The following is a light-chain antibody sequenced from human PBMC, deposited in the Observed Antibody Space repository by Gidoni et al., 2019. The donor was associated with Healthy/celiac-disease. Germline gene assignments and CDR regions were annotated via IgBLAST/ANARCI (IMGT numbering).Light chain of an antibody. V-gene: IGLV3-19*01. CDR3: NSRDSSGNHRVV. CDR1: SLRSYY. Sequence: SSELTQDPAVSMALGQTVRITCQGDSLRSYYASWYQQKPGQAPVLVIYGKNNRPSGTPDRFSGSSAGNTASLTITGAQAEDEADYYCNSRDSSGNHRVVFGGGTKLTVL. J-gene: IGLJ2*01. CDR2: GKN.